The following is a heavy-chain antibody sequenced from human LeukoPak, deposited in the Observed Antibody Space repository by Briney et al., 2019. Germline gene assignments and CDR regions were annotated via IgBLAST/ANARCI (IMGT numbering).Heavy chain of an antibody. Sequence: PGGSLRLSCAASGFTFSSYAMSWVRQAPGKGLEWFSAISGSGGSTYYADSVKGRFTISRDNSKNTLYLQMNSLRAEDTAVYYCAKDGIVLLWFREYDPYYFDYWGQGTLVTVSS. CDR1: GFTFSSYA. V-gene: IGHV3-23*01. CDR3: AKDGIVLLWFREYDPYYFDY. CDR2: ISGSGGST. J-gene: IGHJ4*02. D-gene: IGHD3-10*01.